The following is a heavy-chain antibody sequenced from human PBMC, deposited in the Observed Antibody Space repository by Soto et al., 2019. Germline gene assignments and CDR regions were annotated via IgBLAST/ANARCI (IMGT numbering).Heavy chain of an antibody. J-gene: IGHJ4*02. Sequence: GGSLRLSCAASGFTFSSYWMHWVRQTPGKGLVWVSRSNSDGTSTNYADSVKGRFTISRDNAKSTLYLQMNSLRAEDTAVYYCARGDISMATGFDYWGQGTLVTVSS. CDR2: SNSDGTST. V-gene: IGHV3-74*01. D-gene: IGHD5-12*01. CDR3: ARGDISMATGFDY. CDR1: GFTFSSYW.